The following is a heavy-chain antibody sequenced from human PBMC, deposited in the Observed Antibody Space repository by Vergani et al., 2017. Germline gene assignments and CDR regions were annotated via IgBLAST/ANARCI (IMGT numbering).Heavy chain of an antibody. D-gene: IGHD6-19*01. Sequence: QVQLVESGGGVVQPGRSLTLSCAASGFTFSSYGMHWVRQAPGKGLEWVAVISYDGSNKYYADSVKGRFTISRDNSKNTLYLQMNSLRAEDTAVYYCAKDRDSSGWFDYWGQGTLVTVSS. CDR2: ISYDGSNK. V-gene: IGHV3-30*18. J-gene: IGHJ4*02. CDR1: GFTFSSYG. CDR3: AKDRDSSGWFDY.